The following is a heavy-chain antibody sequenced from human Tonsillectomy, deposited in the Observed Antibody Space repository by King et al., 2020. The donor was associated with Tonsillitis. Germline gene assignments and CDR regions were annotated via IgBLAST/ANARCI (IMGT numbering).Heavy chain of an antibody. CDR3: ARAAMVRGVISPIYYYYGMDV. CDR1: GFTFSSYG. J-gene: IGHJ6*02. V-gene: IGHV3-33*05. D-gene: IGHD3-10*01. CDR2: ISYDGSNK. Sequence: VQLVESGGGVVQPGRSLRLSCAASGFTFSSYGMHWVRQAPGKGLEWVAVISYDGSNKYYADSVKGRFTISRDNSKNTLYLQMNSLRSEDTAVYDCARAAMVRGVISPIYYYYGMDVWGQGTTVTVSS.